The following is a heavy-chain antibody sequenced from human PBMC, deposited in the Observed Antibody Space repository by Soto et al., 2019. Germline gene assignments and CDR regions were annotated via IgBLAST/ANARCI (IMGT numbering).Heavy chain of an antibody. CDR1: PYTFTTYG. CDR3: ATMGGITAVRGLIYAMDV. V-gene: IGHV1-18*01. J-gene: IGHJ6*02. Sequence: QVQLVQSGAEVKKPGASVKVSCKASPYTFTTYGINWVRQAPGQGLEWMGWISAHNGNTNYAEKVQGRVTLTTDTSTSTAYMELRSLRADDTAVYYCATMGGITAVRGLIYAMDVWGQGTTVTVSS. D-gene: IGHD3-10*01. CDR2: ISAHNGNT.